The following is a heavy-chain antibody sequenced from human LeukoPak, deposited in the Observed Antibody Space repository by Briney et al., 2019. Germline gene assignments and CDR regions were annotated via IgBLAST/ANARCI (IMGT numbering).Heavy chain of an antibody. V-gene: IGHV3-74*01. CDR2: INSDGSTT. J-gene: IGHJ4*02. CDR1: GFTFSSYW. Sequence: PRGSLRLPCAASGFTFSSYWMQWVRQAPGKGLVWVSRINSDGSTTSYMDSVKGRFTISRDNAKNTVYLQMNSLRAEDTAVYYCSRTLFGMVNYWGQGTLVIVSS. D-gene: IGHD3-3*01. CDR3: SRTLFGMVNY.